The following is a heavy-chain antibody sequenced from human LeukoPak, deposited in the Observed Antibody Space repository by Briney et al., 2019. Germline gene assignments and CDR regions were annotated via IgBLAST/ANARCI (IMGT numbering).Heavy chain of an antibody. Sequence: GGSLRLSCAASGFPFSTFWMTWFRQAPGKGLEWVANIIQDGSERYYVGSVKGRFTISRDNAKNSLYLQMNSLRAEDTAVYYCAREGASTISHAFDVWGQGTMVTVSS. CDR1: GFPFSTFW. J-gene: IGHJ3*01. D-gene: IGHD3-16*01. CDR2: IIQDGSER. CDR3: AREGASTISHAFDV. V-gene: IGHV3-7*01.